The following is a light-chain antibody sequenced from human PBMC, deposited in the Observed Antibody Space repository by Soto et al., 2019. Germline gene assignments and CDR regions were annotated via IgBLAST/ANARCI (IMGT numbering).Light chain of an antibody. CDR1: KNDIGFYDF. CDR2: EVV. V-gene: IGLV2-8*01. J-gene: IGLJ1*01. Sequence: QSVLTQPPSASGSPGQSVTISCTGTKNDIGFYDFVSWYQHHPGKAPRLIIYEVVQRPSGVPDRFSGSKSGNTASLTVSWLQAADEADYFCKSYAGSNTYVFGSGTKVTVL. CDR3: KSYAGSNTYV.